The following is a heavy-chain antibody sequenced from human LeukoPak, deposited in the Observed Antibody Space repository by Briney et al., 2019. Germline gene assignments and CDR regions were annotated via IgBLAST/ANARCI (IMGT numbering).Heavy chain of an antibody. CDR3: ARGDTAMARRAHWFDP. Sequence: GGSLRLSCAASGFTFSSYSMNWVRQAPGKGLEWVSSISSSSSYIYYADSVKGRFTISRDNAKNLLYLQMNSLRAEDTVVYYCARGDTAMARRAHWFDPWGQGTLVTVSS. CDR1: GFTFSSYS. V-gene: IGHV3-21*01. D-gene: IGHD5-18*01. J-gene: IGHJ5*02. CDR2: ISSSSSYI.